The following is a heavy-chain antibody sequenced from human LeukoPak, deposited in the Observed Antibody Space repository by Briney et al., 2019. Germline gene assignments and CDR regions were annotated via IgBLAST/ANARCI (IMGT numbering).Heavy chain of an antibody. CDR2: IRNDGSYE. V-gene: IGHV3-30*02. D-gene: IGHD2-15*01. CDR1: GFTLSDYG. J-gene: IGHJ5*01. Sequence: GGSLRLSCAASGFTLSDYGMHWVRQAPGKGLEWVAFIRNDGSYEYYPDSVKGRFTISRDNSRNALFLQMNSLRAEDTAVYYCAKRGRPRQKWFNSWGQGTLVTVSS. CDR3: AKRGRPRQKWFNS.